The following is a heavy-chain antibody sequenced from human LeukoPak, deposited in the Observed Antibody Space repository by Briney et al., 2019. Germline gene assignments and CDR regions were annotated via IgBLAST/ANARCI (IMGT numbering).Heavy chain of an antibody. J-gene: IGHJ4*02. CDR2: MNPNSDNT. V-gene: IGHV1-8*01. D-gene: IGHD4-17*01. Sequence: ASVKVSCKASGYTFTSYDINWVRQATGHGPEWMGRMNPNSDNTGYAQKFQGRVTMTRNTSISTAYMELSSLGSEDTAVYYCARGGGLRSIDFWGQGTLVTVSS. CDR3: ARGGGLRSIDF. CDR1: GYTFTSYD.